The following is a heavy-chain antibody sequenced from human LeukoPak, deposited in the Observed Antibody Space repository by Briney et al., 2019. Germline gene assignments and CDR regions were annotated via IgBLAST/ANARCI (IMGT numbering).Heavy chain of an antibody. CDR1: GFTFNNYG. CDR3: AKDLTTGTLSFDY. D-gene: IGHD1-1*01. Sequence: GGSLRLSCAASGFTFNNYGMHWVRQAPGKGLEWVAVIWYDGSNKYYADSVKGRFTISRDNSKNTLYLQMNSLRAEDTAVYNCAKDLTTGTLSFDYWGQGTLVTVSS. CDR2: IWYDGSNK. V-gene: IGHV3-33*06. J-gene: IGHJ4*02.